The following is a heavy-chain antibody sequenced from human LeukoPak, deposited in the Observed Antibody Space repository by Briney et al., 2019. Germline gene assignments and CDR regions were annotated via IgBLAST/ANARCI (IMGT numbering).Heavy chain of an antibody. CDR2: MYTSGGT. J-gene: IGHJ4*02. CDR1: GGSISSGSSY. Sequence: SQTLSLTCTVSGGSISSGSSYWSWIRQPAGKGLEWIGCMYTSGGTNYNPSLKSRVTISVDTSKNQFSLKMTSVTAADTAVYYCTRGSITVDHWGQGTLVTVSS. CDR3: TRGSITVDH. V-gene: IGHV4-61*02. D-gene: IGHD6-19*01.